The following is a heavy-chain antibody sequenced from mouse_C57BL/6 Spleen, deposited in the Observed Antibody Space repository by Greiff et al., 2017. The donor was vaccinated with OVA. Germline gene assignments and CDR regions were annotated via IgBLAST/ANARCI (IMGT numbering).Heavy chain of an antibody. J-gene: IGHJ2*01. V-gene: IGHV5-6*01. Sequence: EVQGVESGGDLVKPGGSLKLSCAASGFTFSSYGMSWVRQTPDKRLEWVATISSGGSYTYYPDSVKGRFTISRDNAKNTLYLQMSSLKSEDTAMYYCARRAYGNDYFDYWGQGTTLTVSS. CDR1: GFTFSSYG. D-gene: IGHD2-1*01. CDR2: ISSGGSYT. CDR3: ARRAYGNDYFDY.